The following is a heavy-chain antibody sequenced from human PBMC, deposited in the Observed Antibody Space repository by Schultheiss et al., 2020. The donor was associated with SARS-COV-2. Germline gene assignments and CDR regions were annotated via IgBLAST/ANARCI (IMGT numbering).Heavy chain of an antibody. CDR3: ARDVGETWIQLWKPYYYGMDV. CDR2: IWYDGSNK. D-gene: IGHD5-18*01. V-gene: IGHV3-33*01. J-gene: IGHJ6*02. CDR1: GFTFSSYG. Sequence: GGSLRLSCAASGFTFSSYGMHWVRQAPGKGLEWVAVIWYDGSNKYYADSVKGRFTISRDNAKNSLYLQMNSLRAEDTAVYYCARDVGETWIQLWKPYYYGMDVWGQGTTVTVSS.